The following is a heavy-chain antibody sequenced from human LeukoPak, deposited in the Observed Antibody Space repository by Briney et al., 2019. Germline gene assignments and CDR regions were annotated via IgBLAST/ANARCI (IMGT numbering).Heavy chain of an antibody. Sequence: GASVKVSCKASGYTFTGYYMHWVRQAPGQGLEWMGWINPNSGGTNYAQKFQGRVTMTRDTSISTAYMELSRLRSDDTAVYYCARADIVVVPAAIPLDSWGQGTLVTVSS. CDR1: GYTFTGYY. CDR3: ARADIVVVPAAIPLDS. V-gene: IGHV1-2*02. CDR2: INPNSGGT. J-gene: IGHJ4*02. D-gene: IGHD2-2*02.